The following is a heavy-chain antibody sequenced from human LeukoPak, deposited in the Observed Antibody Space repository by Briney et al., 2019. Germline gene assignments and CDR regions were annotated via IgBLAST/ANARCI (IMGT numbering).Heavy chain of an antibody. CDR3: ASWAGAADGFSGPFDY. CDR2: ISSSSSTI. Sequence: PGGSLRLSCAASGFTFSSYSMNWVRQAPGKGLEWVSYISSSSSTIYYADSVKGRFTISRDNAKNSLYLQMNSLRAEDTAIYYCASWAGAADGFSGPFDYWGQGTLVTVSS. D-gene: IGHD6-13*01. CDR1: GFTFSSYS. J-gene: IGHJ4*02. V-gene: IGHV3-48*01.